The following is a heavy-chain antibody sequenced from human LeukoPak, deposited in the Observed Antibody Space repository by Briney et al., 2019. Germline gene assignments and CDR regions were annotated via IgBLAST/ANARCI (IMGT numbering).Heavy chain of an antibody. D-gene: IGHD6-19*01. CDR1: GFTFSSYA. V-gene: IGHV3-23*01. Sequence: QTGGSLRLSCAASGFTFSSYAMSWVRQAPGKGLEWVSAISGSGGSTYYSDSVKGRFTISRHNSKNTLYLQMNSLRAEDTAVYYCAKDRYSSGWRAFDYWGQGTLVTVSS. CDR2: ISGSGGST. CDR3: AKDRYSSGWRAFDY. J-gene: IGHJ4*02.